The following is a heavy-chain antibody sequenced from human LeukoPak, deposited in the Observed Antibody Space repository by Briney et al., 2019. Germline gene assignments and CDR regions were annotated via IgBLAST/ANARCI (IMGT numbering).Heavy chain of an antibody. V-gene: IGHV3-23*01. CDR1: GFTFSSCA. CDR3: AEGSQMYGFLFDY. J-gene: IGHJ4*02. D-gene: IGHD2-8*01. CDR2: ISGTGGST. Sequence: PGGSLRLSCAASGFTFSSCAMSWVRQAPGKGLEWVSTISGTGGSTFYADSVKGRFTISRDNSKNTLYLQRNLRAEDTAVYYCAEGSQMYGFLFDYWGQGTLVTVSS.